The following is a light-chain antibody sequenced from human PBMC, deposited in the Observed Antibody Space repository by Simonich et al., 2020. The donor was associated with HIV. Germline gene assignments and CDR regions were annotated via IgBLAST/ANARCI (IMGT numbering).Light chain of an antibody. CDR2: KAS. V-gene: IGKV1-5*03. J-gene: IGKJ1*01. CDR3: QQYNSYTWT. Sequence: DIQMTQSPSILSASVGDRVTITCRTSPSISSWFAWYQQKQGKAPKLLIYKASNLQSGVPSRFSGSGSGTEFTLTISSLQPDDFATYFCQQYNSYTWTFGQGTKVEIK. CDR1: PSISSW.